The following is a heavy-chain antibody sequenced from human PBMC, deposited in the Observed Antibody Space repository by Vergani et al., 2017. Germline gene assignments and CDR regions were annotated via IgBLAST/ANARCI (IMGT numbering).Heavy chain of an antibody. D-gene: IGHD3-16*01. CDR1: GFKSSQFG. CDR2: ISYDGSKT. Sequence: QVQLVESGGGVVQPGTSLRLSCEASGFKSSQFGMHWVRQGPGKGLEWVAFISYDGSKTQYADSEKGRVTISRDNSKNTVGLEMSSLRVDDTATYYCARDVWDCSGISCFLRAGEFYYMDVWGQGTTVTVSS. V-gene: IGHV3-33*05. CDR3: ARDVWDCSGISCFLRAGEFYYMDV. J-gene: IGHJ6*03.